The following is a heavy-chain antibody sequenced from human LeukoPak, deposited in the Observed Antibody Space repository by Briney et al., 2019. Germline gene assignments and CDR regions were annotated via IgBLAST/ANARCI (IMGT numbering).Heavy chain of an antibody. CDR1: GGTFSSYA. CDR2: IIPFFGAR. V-gene: IGHV1-69*13. Sequence: GASVKVSCKASGGTFSSYAISWVRQAPGQGLEWMGGIIPFFGARHYAQKFQGRVTITADESTSTAYMELSSLRSGDTAVYYCASTTELTTETTWYYYYYMDVWGKGTTVTVSS. J-gene: IGHJ6*03. CDR3: ASTTELTTETTWYYYYYMDV. D-gene: IGHD4-11*01.